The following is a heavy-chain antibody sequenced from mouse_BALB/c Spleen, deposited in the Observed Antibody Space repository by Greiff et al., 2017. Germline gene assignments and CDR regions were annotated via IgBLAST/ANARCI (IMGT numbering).Heavy chain of an antibody. Sequence: EVQLQQSGPELVKPGASVKIPCKASGYTFTDYNMDWVKQSHGKSLEWIGDINPNNGGTIYNQKFKGKATVTVDKSSSTAYMELRSLTSEDTAVYYCARGSYWFAYWGQGTLVTVSA. CDR2: INPNNGGT. J-gene: IGHJ3*01. CDR3: ARGSYWFAY. CDR1: GYTFTDYN. V-gene: IGHV1-18*01. D-gene: IGHD1-1*02.